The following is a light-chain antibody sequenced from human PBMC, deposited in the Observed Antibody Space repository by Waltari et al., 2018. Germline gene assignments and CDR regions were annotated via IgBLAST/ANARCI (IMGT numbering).Light chain of an antibody. J-gene: IGKJ3*01. V-gene: IGKV3-20*01. CDR3: HQYGTSQT. CDR1: QSVSGNF. CDR2: GAS. Sequence: EIVLTQSPGTLSLSPGEGANLPCRASQSVSGNFLAWYQQKPGQAPRLLISGASSRAPGIPDRFSGSGSGTDFTLTISRLEPEDFAVFYCHQYGTSQTFGPGTRVDI.